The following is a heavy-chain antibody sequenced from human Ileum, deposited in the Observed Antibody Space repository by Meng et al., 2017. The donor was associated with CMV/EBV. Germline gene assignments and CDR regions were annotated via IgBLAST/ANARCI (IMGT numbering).Heavy chain of an antibody. CDR2: INPDNGGT. Sequence: QVHLVQSGAEVEKPGASMRVSCKASEYNFIGYYMQWVRQAPGQGLEWMGWINPDNGGTNYAQKFQGRVTMTRDTSITTAYMELSRLRSDDTAIYYCAKYRYGLGFDYWGQGTLVTVSS. CDR1: EYNFIGYY. J-gene: IGHJ4*02. V-gene: IGHV1-2*02. D-gene: IGHD5-18*01. CDR3: AKYRYGLGFDY.